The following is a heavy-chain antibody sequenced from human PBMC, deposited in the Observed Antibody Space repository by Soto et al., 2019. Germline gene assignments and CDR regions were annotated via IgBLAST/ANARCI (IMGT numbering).Heavy chain of an antibody. V-gene: IGHV1-3*01. CDR2: INAGNGNT. CDR3: ARSYSSSPNWFDP. J-gene: IGHJ5*02. CDR1: GYTFTSYA. D-gene: IGHD6-13*01. Sequence: GASVKVSCKXSGYTFTSYAMHWVRQAPGQRLEWMGWINAGNGNTKYSQKFQGRVTITRDTSASTAYMELSSLRSEDTAVYYCARSYSSSPNWFDPWGQGTLVTVSS.